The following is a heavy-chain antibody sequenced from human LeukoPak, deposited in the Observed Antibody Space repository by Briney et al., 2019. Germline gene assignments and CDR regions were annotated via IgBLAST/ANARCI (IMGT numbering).Heavy chain of an antibody. V-gene: IGHV1-18*01. CDR1: GYTFTSYG. J-gene: IGHJ4*02. D-gene: IGHD3-3*01. CDR3: ASGKLTFGVVPQAFDY. Sequence: ASVKVSCKASGYTFTSYGISWVRQAPGQGLEWMGWISAYNGNTNYAQKLQGRVTMTTDTSTSTAYMELRSLRSDDTAVYYCASGKLTFGVVPQAFDYWGQGTLVTVSS. CDR2: ISAYNGNT.